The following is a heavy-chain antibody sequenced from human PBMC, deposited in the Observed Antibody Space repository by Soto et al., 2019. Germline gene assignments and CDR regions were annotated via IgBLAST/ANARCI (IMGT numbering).Heavy chain of an antibody. CDR1: GGTFSNSF. V-gene: IGHV1-69*02. Sequence: QVQLVQSGAEVKKPGSSVKVSCKASGGTFSNSFISWVRQAPGQGLEWMGRVIPILGIITYAQNFQGRVTITADQSTSTVYMELTILRSDDTAVYYCATVSTKRALDYWGQGTLVTVSS. CDR2: VIPILGII. CDR3: ATVSTKRALDY. J-gene: IGHJ4*02.